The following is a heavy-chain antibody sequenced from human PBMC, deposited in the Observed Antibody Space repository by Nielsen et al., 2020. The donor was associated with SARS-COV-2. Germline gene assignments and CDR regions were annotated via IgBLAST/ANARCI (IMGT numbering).Heavy chain of an antibody. J-gene: IGHJ5*02. V-gene: IGHV3-48*03. CDR1: GFTFSSFE. CDR3: AREYCTEGSCYPLTAYH. CDR2: ISGDGNTR. D-gene: IGHD2-8*02. Sequence: GGSLRLSCGASGFTFSSFEMHWVRQAPGKGLEWVSYISGDGNTRYYVDSVKGRFTISRDNAKDSLFLQMNSLTVEDTAIYYCAREYCTEGSCYPLTAYHWGQGTLVSVS.